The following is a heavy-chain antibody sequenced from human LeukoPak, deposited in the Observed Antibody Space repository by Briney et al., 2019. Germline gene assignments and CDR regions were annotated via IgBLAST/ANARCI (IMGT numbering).Heavy chain of an antibody. V-gene: IGHV3-48*04. Sequence: PGGSLRLSCAASGFTFSSYSMNWVRQAPGKGLEWVSYISSSSSTIYYADSVKGRFTISRDNAKNSLYLQMNSLRAEDTAVYYCARVSSSSWYGYYYMDVWGKGTTVTVSS. CDR2: ISSSSSTI. J-gene: IGHJ6*03. CDR3: ARVSSSSWYGYYYMDV. CDR1: GFTFSSYS. D-gene: IGHD6-13*01.